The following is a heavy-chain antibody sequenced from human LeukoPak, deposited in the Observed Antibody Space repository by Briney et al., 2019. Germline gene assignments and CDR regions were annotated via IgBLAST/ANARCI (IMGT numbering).Heavy chain of an antibody. D-gene: IGHD3-22*01. CDR1: GLTFSDYN. V-gene: IGHV3-21*01. Sequence: GGSLRLSCAASGLTFSDYNMNWVRQAPGKGLEWVSSITSRSSYIYYADSVKGRFTISRDNAKNSLFLQMNNLRVEDTAVYYWAEKGGSSNYLPYDYWGQGTLVTVSS. J-gene: IGHJ4*02. CDR3: AEKGGSSNYLPYDY. CDR2: ITSRSSYI.